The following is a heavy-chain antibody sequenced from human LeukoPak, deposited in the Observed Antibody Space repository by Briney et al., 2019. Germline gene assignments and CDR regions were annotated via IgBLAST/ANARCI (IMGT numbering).Heavy chain of an antibody. V-gene: IGHV4-31*03. CDR1: GGSISRGGYY. D-gene: IGHD3-22*01. J-gene: IGHJ4*02. CDR2: LYYSGST. CDR3: WSYDSSGYYYGFFDY. Sequence: PSQTLSLTCTVSGGSISRGGYYWSWIRQHPGKGVEWIGYLYYSGSTYYNPSLKSRVTISVDTPKNQFSLKLSSVTAADTAVYYCWSYDSSGYYYGFFDYWGQGTLVTVSS.